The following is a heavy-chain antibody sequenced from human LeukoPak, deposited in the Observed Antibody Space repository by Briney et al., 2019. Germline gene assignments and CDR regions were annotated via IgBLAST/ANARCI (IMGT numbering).Heavy chain of an antibody. CDR1: GFTFNVYG. J-gene: IGHJ4*02. Sequence: GGSLRLSCAASGFTFNVYGMHWVRQAPGKGLEWGTFIGSDGSNEYYADSVKGRFTISRDNPKNTLFLQMNSLRAEDTAVYYCAKDGKRFLEWLIAGYYFDYWGQGTLVTVS. D-gene: IGHD3-3*01. V-gene: IGHV3-30*02. CDR2: IGSDGSNE. CDR3: AKDGKRFLEWLIAGYYFDY.